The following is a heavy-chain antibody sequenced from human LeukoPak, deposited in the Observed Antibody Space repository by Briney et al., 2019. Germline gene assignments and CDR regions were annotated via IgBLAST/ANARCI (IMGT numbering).Heavy chain of an antibody. CDR2: ISSSSYI. J-gene: IGHJ5*02. Sequence: GGSLRLSCAASGFTFSSYSMNWVRQAPGKGLEWVSSISSSSYIYYADSVKGRFTISRDNAKNSLYLQMNSLRAEDTAVYYCARTERRNWFDPWGQGTLVAVSS. CDR3: ARTERRNWFDP. CDR1: GFTFSSYS. D-gene: IGHD1-1*01. V-gene: IGHV3-21*01.